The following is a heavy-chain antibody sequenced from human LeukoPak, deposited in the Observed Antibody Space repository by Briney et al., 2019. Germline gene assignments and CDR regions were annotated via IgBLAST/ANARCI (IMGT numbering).Heavy chain of an antibody. V-gene: IGHV3-30*18. D-gene: IGHD3-22*01. J-gene: IGHJ6*03. CDR1: GFTFSSYG. Sequence: PGGSLRLSCAASGFTFSSYGMHWVRQAPGKGLEWVAVISYDGSNKYYADSVKGRFTISRDNSKNTLYLQMNSLRAEDTAVYYCAKDDYRDSSGYYSGWNYYYMDVWGKGTTVTISS. CDR2: ISYDGSNK. CDR3: AKDDYRDSSGYYSGWNYYYMDV.